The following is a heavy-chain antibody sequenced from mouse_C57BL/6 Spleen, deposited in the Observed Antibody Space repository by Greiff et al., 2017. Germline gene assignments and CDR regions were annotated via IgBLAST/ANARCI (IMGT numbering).Heavy chain of an antibody. V-gene: IGHV14-2*01. J-gene: IGHJ4*01. Sequence: VQLQQSGAELVKPGASVKLSCTASGFNIKDYYMHWVKQRTEPGLEWIGRIDPEDGETKSAPQFQGKAPITADTSSNTAYLQLSSLTSEDTAVYYCARWGGSSHWDYWGQGTSVTVSS. CDR3: ARWGGSSHWDY. CDR1: GFNIKDYY. CDR2: IDPEDGET. D-gene: IGHD1-1*01.